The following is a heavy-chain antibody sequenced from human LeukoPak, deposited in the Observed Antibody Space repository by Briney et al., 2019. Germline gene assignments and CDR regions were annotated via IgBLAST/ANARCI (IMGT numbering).Heavy chain of an antibody. Sequence: GGSLRLSCAASGFTFSSYGMHWVRQAPGKGLEWVAVIWYDGSNKYYADSVKGRFTISRDNSKNTLYLQMNSLRAEDTAVYYCAREVVVTPYYYYGMDVWGQGTTVTVSS. V-gene: IGHV3-33*01. CDR3: AREVVVTPYYYYGMDV. D-gene: IGHD3-22*01. CDR2: IWYDGSNK. CDR1: GFTFSSYG. J-gene: IGHJ6*02.